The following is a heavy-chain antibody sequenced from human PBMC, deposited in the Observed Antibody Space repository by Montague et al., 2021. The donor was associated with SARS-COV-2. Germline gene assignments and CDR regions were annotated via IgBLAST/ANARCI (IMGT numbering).Heavy chain of an antibody. CDR2: INHRGST. CDR1: GGSFSAYY. V-gene: IGHV4-34*01. Sequence: SETLSLTCAVYGGSFSAYYWSWVRLSPGKGLEWIGEINHRGSTTYMSSLKSRVTMSVDTSKNQFSLKLSSVTAADTAIYYCARGGLAGGNYDVGSVSSTSPLDYWGQGTLVTVSS. J-gene: IGHJ4*02. D-gene: IGHD3-3*01. CDR3: ARGGLAGGNYDVGSVSSTSPLDY.